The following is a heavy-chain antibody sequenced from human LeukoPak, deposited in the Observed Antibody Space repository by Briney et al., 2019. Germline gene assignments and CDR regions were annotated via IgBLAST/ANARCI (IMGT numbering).Heavy chain of an antibody. Sequence: PGGSLTLSCAASVLTYSSYDMHWARQAPGKGLERLAVISYDGSYKRYADCVKGRFTISRDNSEKTLYLQINSLRAEDTAVYYCAKYSSSSNYYYGMDVWGQGTTVTVSS. D-gene: IGHD6-13*01. V-gene: IGHV3-30*18. CDR2: ISYDGSYK. CDR3: AKYSSSSNYYYGMDV. CDR1: VLTYSSYD. J-gene: IGHJ6*02.